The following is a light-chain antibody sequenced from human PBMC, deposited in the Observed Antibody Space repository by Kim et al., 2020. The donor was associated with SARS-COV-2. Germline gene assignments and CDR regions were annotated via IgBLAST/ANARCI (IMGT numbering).Light chain of an antibody. CDR3: SSYTSSSTLG. Sequence: GQAITTSCTGSSSDVGGYNYVYWHQQQPGNAPKLMIYDVSPRAAAVSLRFSGSKSGNTASLTISGLQAEDEADYYCSSYTSSSTLGFGGGTQLTVL. V-gene: IGLV2-14*03. J-gene: IGLJ3*02. CDR2: DVS. CDR1: SSDVGGYNY.